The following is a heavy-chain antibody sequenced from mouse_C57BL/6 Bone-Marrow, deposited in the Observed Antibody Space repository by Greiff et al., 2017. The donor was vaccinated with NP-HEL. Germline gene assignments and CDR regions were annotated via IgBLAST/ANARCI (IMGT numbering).Heavy chain of an antibody. J-gene: IGHJ4*01. D-gene: IGHD2-2*01. Sequence: QVQLQQSGPGLVQPSQSLSITCTVSGFSLTSYGVHWVRQSPGKGLEWLGVIWSGGSTDYNAAFISRLSISKDNSKSQVFFKMNSLRADDTAIYYCARGGSTMVTTRLYYAMDYWGQGTSVTVSS. CDR2: IWSGGST. V-gene: IGHV2-2*01. CDR3: ARGGSTMVTTRLYYAMDY. CDR1: GFSLTSYG.